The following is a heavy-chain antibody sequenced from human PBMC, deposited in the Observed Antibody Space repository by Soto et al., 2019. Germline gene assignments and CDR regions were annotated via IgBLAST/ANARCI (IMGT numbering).Heavy chain of an antibody. CDR3: ARAIASVAARRKNWLDP. Sequence: GASVKVSCKASGGTFSSYAISWVRQAPGQGLEWMGGIIPIFGTANYAQKFQGRVTITADESTSTAYMELSSLRSEDTAVYYCARAIASVAARRKNWLDPWGQGTLVTVSS. D-gene: IGHD6-6*01. V-gene: IGHV1-69*13. J-gene: IGHJ5*02. CDR1: GGTFSSYA. CDR2: IIPIFGTA.